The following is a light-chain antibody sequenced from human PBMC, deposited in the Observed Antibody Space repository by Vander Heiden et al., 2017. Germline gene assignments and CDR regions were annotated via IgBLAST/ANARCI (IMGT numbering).Light chain of an antibody. Sequence: DIHMTQSPSTLSPAAGDRGTITCRASQNISIWLAWYQQKPGQAPNLLIHKASNLESGVPSRFSGSGSGTEFTLTISSLQPDDFATYYCQHYNKFPYTFGQGTKLEIK. V-gene: IGKV1-5*03. CDR3: QHYNKFPYT. CDR1: QNISIW. J-gene: IGKJ2*01. CDR2: KAS.